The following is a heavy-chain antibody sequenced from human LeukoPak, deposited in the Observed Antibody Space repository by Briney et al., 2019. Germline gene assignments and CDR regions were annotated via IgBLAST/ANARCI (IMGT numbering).Heavy chain of an antibody. V-gene: IGHV4-39*01. J-gene: IGHJ4*02. D-gene: IGHD5-24*01. CDR2: IYYSGST. Sequence: SETLSLTCTVSGGSISSSSYYWGWICQPPGKGLEWIGSIYYSGSTYYNPSLKSRVTISVDTSKNQFSLKLSSVTAADTAVYYCARLGDGYNSIIDYWGQGTLVTVSS. CDR3: ARLGDGYNSIIDY. CDR1: GGSISSSSYY.